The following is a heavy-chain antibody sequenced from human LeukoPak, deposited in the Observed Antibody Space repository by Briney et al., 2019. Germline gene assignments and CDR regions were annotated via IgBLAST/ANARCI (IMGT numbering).Heavy chain of an antibody. CDR3: AKGNDDILTGFDY. Sequence: GGALRLSCVASGFTLGNYAMTRVRQAPGKGLEWVSHLSASGGSTYYADSVKGRFTISRDNSRNTLHLQMRSLRAEDTAVYYCAKGNDDILTGFDYWGQGTLVTVSS. D-gene: IGHD3-9*01. V-gene: IGHV3-23*01. CDR2: LSASGGST. CDR1: GFTLGNYA. J-gene: IGHJ4*02.